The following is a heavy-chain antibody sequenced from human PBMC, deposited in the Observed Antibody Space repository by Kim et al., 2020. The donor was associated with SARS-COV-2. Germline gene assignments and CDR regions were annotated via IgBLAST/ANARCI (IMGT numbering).Heavy chain of an antibody. Sequence: SETLSLTCTVSGGSISSSSYYWGWIRQPPGKGLEWIGSIYYSGSTYYNPSLKSRVTISVDTSKNQFSLKLSSVTAADTAVYYCARHSARYRHFDYWGQGTLVTVSS. CDR1: GGSISSSSYY. D-gene: IGHD1-26*01. CDR2: IYYSGST. J-gene: IGHJ4*02. V-gene: IGHV4-39*01. CDR3: ARHSARYRHFDY.